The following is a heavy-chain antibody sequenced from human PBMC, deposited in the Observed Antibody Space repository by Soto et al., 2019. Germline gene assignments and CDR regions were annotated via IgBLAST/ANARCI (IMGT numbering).Heavy chain of an antibody. CDR2: IIPIFGTA. D-gene: IGHD3-22*01. CDR1: GGTFSSYA. V-gene: IGHV1-69*01. CDR3: ASNYYDSSGYYRTPGNYYYYGMDV. Sequence: QVQLVQSGAEVQKPGSSVKVSCKASGGTFSSYAISWVRQAPGQGLEWMGGIIPIFGTANYAQKFQGRVKLTGDEATSPAYLELSSLRSEDTAVYYCASNYYDSSGYYRTPGNYYYYGMDVWGQGTTVTVSS. J-gene: IGHJ6*02.